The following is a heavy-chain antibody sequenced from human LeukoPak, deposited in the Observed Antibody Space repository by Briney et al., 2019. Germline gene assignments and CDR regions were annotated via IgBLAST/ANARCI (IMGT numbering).Heavy chain of an antibody. Sequence: PGGSLRLSCTASGLTFSSYAMSWVRQAPGKGLEWVSTVSDSGGSTYYADSVKGRFTISRDNSNSTLYLQLNSLRAEDTAVYYCAKRDTACWGQGTLVTVSS. J-gene: IGHJ4*02. D-gene: IGHD5-18*01. V-gene: IGHV3-23*01. CDR3: AKRDTAC. CDR2: VSDSGGST. CDR1: GLTFSSYA.